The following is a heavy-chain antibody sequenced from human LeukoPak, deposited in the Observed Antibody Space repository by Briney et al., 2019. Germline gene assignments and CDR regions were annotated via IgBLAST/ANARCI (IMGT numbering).Heavy chain of an antibody. CDR3: ARVMGNYATDY. V-gene: IGHV3-11*04. Sequence: PGGSLRLSCAASGFTFSDYYMSWIRQAPGKGLEWVSYISNSDNTIYYADSVKGRFTMSRDNAKNSLYLQMNSLRAEDTAVYCCARVMGNYATDYWGQGTLVTVSP. D-gene: IGHD1-7*01. CDR2: ISNSDNTI. J-gene: IGHJ4*02. CDR1: GFTFSDYY.